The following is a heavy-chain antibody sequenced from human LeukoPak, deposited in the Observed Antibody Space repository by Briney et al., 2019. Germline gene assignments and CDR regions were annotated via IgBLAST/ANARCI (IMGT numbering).Heavy chain of an antibody. CDR2: TSSSGETT. D-gene: IGHD3-22*01. CDR1: GFTFSSYA. Sequence: GGSLRLSCVASGFTFSSYAMSGVRQAAGKGLEWVSSTSSSGETTYYADSVKGRFTISRDNSRNTLYLQMNSLRAEDTAVYYCAKDRPNCYGTNGHYYRRDGDCWGQGTLVTVSS. J-gene: IGHJ4*02. CDR3: AKDRPNCYGTNGHYYRRDGDC. V-gene: IGHV3-23*01.